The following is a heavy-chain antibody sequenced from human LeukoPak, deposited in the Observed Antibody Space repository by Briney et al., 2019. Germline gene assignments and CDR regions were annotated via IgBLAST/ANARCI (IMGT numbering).Heavy chain of an antibody. CDR2: ISRSRGFM. CDR3: ARDSIVGATRAYWYFDL. Sequence: GGSLRLSCGASGFIFSTYSMNWVRQAPGKGLEWVAYISRSRGFMYYADSVKGRFTISRDNAKNSLYLQMNSLRVEDTAVYYCARDSIVGATRAYWYFDLWGRGTLVTVSS. D-gene: IGHD1-26*01. J-gene: IGHJ2*01. V-gene: IGHV3-48*01. CDR1: GFIFSTYS.